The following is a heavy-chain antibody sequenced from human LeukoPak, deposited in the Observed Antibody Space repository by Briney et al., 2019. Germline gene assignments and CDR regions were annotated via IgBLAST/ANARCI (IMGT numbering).Heavy chain of an antibody. CDR3: ARSLTVTTPRPGY. CDR2: INPSGGST. Sequence: ASVKVSCKASGYTFTSYGISWVRQAPGQGLEWMGIINPSGGSTSYAQKFQGRVTMTRDMSTSTVYMELSSLRSEDTAVYYCARSLTVTTPRPGYWGQGTLVTVSS. V-gene: IGHV1-46*01. D-gene: IGHD4-17*01. J-gene: IGHJ4*02. CDR1: GYTFTSYG.